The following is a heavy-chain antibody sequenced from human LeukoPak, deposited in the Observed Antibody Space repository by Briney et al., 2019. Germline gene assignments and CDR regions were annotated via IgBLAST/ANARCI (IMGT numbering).Heavy chain of an antibody. J-gene: IGHJ4*02. V-gene: IGHV4-4*07. CDR3: TLVGATKRNYFDY. D-gene: IGHD1-26*01. CDR2: IYTSGST. CDR1: GGSISSYY. Sequence: SETLSLTCTVSGGSISSYYWSWIRQPAGKGLEWIGRIYTSGSTNYNPSLKSRVTMSVDTSKNQFSLKLSSATAADTAVYYCTLVGATKRNYFDYWGQGTLVTVSS.